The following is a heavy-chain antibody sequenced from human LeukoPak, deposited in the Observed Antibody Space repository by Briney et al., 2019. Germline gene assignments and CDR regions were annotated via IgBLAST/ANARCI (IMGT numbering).Heavy chain of an antibody. CDR3: AKLLELQTGTFDI. Sequence: GGSLRLSCAASGFTFSSYPMSWVRQAPGKGPEWVSAISASGGTTYYADSVKGRFTISRDNSKNTLYFQMNSLRAEDTAVYYCAKLLELQTGTFDIWGQGTMVSVSS. J-gene: IGHJ3*02. V-gene: IGHV3-23*01. D-gene: IGHD3-3*01. CDR2: ISASGGTT. CDR1: GFTFSSYP.